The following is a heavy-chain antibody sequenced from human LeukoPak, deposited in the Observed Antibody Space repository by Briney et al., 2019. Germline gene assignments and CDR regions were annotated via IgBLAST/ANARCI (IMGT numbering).Heavy chain of an antibody. D-gene: IGHD3-22*01. CDR3: ARDLRVVVISDAFDI. Sequence: GSLRLSCAASGFTFSGYAMHWVRQAPGKGLEWVAVISYDGSNKYYADSVKGRFTISRDNSKNTLYLQMNSLRAEDTAVYYCARDLRVVVISDAFDIWGQGTMVTVSS. V-gene: IGHV3-30-3*01. CDR1: GFTFSGYA. CDR2: ISYDGSNK. J-gene: IGHJ3*02.